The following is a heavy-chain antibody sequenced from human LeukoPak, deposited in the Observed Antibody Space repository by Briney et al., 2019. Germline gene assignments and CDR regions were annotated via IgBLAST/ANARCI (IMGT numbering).Heavy chain of an antibody. CDR2: IYYSGST. J-gene: IGHJ4*02. D-gene: IGHD3-10*01. V-gene: IGHV4-39*02. Sequence: SETLSLTCTVSGGSISSGSYYWAWIRQPPGKGLEWIGTIYYSGSTYYNPSLKSRVTISVDTSKNQFSLKLSSVTAADTAVYYCARDYYYGFLYWGQGTLVTVSS. CDR3: ARDYYYGFLY. CDR1: GGSISSGSYY.